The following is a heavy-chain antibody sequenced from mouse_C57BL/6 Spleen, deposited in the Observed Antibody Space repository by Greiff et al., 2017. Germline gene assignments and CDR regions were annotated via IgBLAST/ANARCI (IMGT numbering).Heavy chain of an antibody. V-gene: IGHV1-5*01. CDR1: GYTFTSYW. Sequence: EVQLQQSGTVLARPGASVKMSCKTSGYTFTSYWMHWVKQRPGQGLEWIGAIYPGNSDTSYNQKFKGKAKLTAVTSASTAYMELSSLTNEDSAVYYCTRSRSTMITTGSSCFDYWGQGTTLTVSS. CDR2: IYPGNSDT. CDR3: TRSRSTMITTGSSCFDY. D-gene: IGHD2-4*01. J-gene: IGHJ2*01.